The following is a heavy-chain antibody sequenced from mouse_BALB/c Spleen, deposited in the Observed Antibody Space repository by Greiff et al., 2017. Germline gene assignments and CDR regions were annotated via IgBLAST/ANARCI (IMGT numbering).Heavy chain of an antibody. D-gene: IGHD4-1*01. CDR1: GYSITSDYA. CDR2: ISYSGST. CDR3: ASTGSYWYFDV. Sequence: VMLVESGPGLVKPSQSLSLTCTVTGYSITSDYAWNWIRQFPGNKLEWMGYISYSGSTSYNPSLKSRIPITRDTAKTQFFLQLNSVTTEDTATYYCASTGSYWYFDVWGAGTTVTVSS. V-gene: IGHV3-2*02. J-gene: IGHJ1*01.